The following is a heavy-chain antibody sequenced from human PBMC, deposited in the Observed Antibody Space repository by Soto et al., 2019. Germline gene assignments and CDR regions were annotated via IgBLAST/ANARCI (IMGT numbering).Heavy chain of an antibody. D-gene: IGHD6-13*01. CDR2: IYYSGST. Sequence: SETLSLTCTVSGGSISSYYWSWIRQPPGKGLEWIGYIYYSGSTNYNPSLKSRVTISVDTSKNQFSLKLSSVTAADTAVYYCASHSSSWYSGKGPHYYGMDVWGQGTTVTAP. CDR3: ASHSSSWYSGKGPHYYGMDV. V-gene: IGHV4-59*01. CDR1: GGSISSYY. J-gene: IGHJ6*02.